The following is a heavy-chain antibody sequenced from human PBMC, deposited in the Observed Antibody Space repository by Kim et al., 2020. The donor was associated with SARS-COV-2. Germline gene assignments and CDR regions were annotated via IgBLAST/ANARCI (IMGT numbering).Heavy chain of an antibody. CDR3: ATDLRSVNSG. CDR2: ISHDGANT. V-gene: IGHV3-23*01. Sequence: RGSLRLSCAASEFTFSTYAMNWVRQVPGKGLEWVSIISHDGANTHYADSVLGRFTISRDNSENTLFLQMNSLRPEDAAIYYCATDLRSVNSGWGQGTLVTVSS. CDR1: EFTFSTYA. J-gene: IGHJ1*01. D-gene: IGHD4-17*01.